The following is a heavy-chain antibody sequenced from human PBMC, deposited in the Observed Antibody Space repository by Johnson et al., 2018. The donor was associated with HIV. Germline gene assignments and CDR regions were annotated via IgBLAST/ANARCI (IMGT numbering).Heavy chain of an antibody. CDR2: ISGSGGST. V-gene: IGHV3-11*04. D-gene: IGHD3-16*01. CDR3: AREWGVITFGGVIPRNAFDI. J-gene: IGHJ3*02. Sequence: QVQLVESGGGLVQPGGSLRLSCAASGFTFSDYYMSWIRQAPGKGLEWVSTISGSGGSTYYADSVKGRFTISRDNAKNTLFLQMNSLRPEDTAVYYCAREWGVITFGGVIPRNAFDIWGQGTMVTVSS. CDR1: GFTFSDYY.